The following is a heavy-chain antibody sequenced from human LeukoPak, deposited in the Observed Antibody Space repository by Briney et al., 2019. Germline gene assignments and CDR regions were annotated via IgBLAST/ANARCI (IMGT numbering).Heavy chain of an antibody. J-gene: IGHJ4*02. CDR3: ASGWGQQLPGGY. D-gene: IGHD6-13*01. Sequence: KPGGSLRLSCAASGFTFSSYSMNWVRQAPGKGLEWVSSISSSSSYIYYADSVKGRFTISRDNAKNSLYLQMNSLRAEDTAVYYCASGWGQQLPGGYWGQGTLVTVSS. CDR2: ISSSSSYI. V-gene: IGHV3-21*01. CDR1: GFTFSSYS.